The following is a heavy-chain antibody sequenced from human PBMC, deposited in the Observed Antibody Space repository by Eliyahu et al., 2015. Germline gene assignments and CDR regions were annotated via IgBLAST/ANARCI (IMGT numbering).Heavy chain of an antibody. CDR1: GGXISXGGYY. J-gene: IGHJ6*02. CDR2: IYYSGST. V-gene: IGHV4-31*03. Sequence: QVQLQESGPGLVKPSQTLSXTCTXSGGXISXGGYYWSWIRQHPGKGLEWIGYIYYSGSTYYNPSLKSRVTISVDTSKNQFSLKLSSVTAADTAVYYCAGDRGSYYYYYRMDVWGQGTTVTVSS. D-gene: IGHD5-12*01. CDR3: AGDRGSYYYYYRMDV.